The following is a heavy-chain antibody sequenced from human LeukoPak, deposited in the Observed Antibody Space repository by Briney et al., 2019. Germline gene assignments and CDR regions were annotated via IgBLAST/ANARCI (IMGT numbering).Heavy chain of an antibody. Sequence: PSETLSLTCTVSGVPISSYYWSWIRQPPGKGLEWIGYVYYSGSTNYNPSLKSRVTISVDTSKNQFSLKLSSVTAADTAVYYCARDASTWSNWGQGTLVTVSS. D-gene: IGHD2-2*01. CDR3: ARDASTWSN. CDR1: GVPISSYY. CDR2: VYYSGST. J-gene: IGHJ4*02. V-gene: IGHV4-59*01.